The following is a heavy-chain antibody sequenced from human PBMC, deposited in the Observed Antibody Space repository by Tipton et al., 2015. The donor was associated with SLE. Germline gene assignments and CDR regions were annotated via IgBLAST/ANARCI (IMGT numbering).Heavy chain of an antibody. Sequence: TLSLTCTVSGGSISSHYWSWVRQPPGKGLEWIGYIYYSGSTNYNPSLKSRVTISVDTSKNQFSLKLSSVTAADTAVYYCARSSGYSSSWYKAFDIWGQGTMGTVSS. D-gene: IGHD6-13*01. V-gene: IGHV4-59*11. J-gene: IGHJ3*02. CDR3: ARSSGYSSSWYKAFDI. CDR2: IYYSGST. CDR1: GGSISSHY.